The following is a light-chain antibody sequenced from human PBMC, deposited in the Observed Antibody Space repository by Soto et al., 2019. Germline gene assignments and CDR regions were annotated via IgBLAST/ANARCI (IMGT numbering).Light chain of an antibody. Sequence: QSALTQPASVSGSPGQSITISCTGTSSGVGGYNYVSWYQHHPGKAPKLMIYDVTNRPSGVSNRFSGSKSGNTASLTISGVQSEDEASYYCSSYTTTSTVVFGGGTKLTVL. V-gene: IGLV2-14*03. J-gene: IGLJ2*01. CDR1: SSGVGGYNY. CDR2: DVT. CDR3: SSYTTTSTVV.